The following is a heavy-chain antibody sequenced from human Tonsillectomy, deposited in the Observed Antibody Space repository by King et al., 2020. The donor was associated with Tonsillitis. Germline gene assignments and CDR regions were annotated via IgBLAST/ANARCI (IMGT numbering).Heavy chain of an antibody. D-gene: IGHD6-19*01. V-gene: IGHV3-23*04. CDR3: AKDRFGGWEYNFDY. Sequence: VQLVESGGGLVQPGGSLRLSCAASGFTFSSYAMSWVRQAPGKGLEWPSGSSGSGNNTYYADSVKGRFTISRDKSKNTLYLQMNSLRAEDTAVYYCAKDRFGGWEYNFDYWGQGTLVTVSS. J-gene: IGHJ4*02. CDR2: SSGSGNNT. CDR1: GFTFSSYA.